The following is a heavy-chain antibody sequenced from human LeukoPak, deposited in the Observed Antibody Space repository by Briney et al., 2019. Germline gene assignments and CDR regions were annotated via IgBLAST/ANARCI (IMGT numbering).Heavy chain of an antibody. CDR3: AKDELVEYGSGSYYDY. CDR1: GFTFGSYA. V-gene: IGHV3-23*01. CDR2: ISSSGASK. D-gene: IGHD3-10*01. J-gene: IGHJ4*02. Sequence: GGSLRLSCAASGFTFGSYAMGWVRRAPEKGLEWVSAISSSGASKYYADSVKGRFTISRDNSKNTLYLQMDSLGAEDTAVYYCAKDELVEYGSGSYYDYWGQGTLVTVSS.